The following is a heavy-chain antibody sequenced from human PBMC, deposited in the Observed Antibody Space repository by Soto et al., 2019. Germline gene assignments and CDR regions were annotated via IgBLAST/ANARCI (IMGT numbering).Heavy chain of an antibody. V-gene: IGHV3-23*01. J-gene: IGHJ4*02. CDR3: ARRGPGTYFDY. Sequence: EVQLLESGGGLVQPGGSLRLSCAASGFTFSSYAMRWVRQAPGKGLEWVSAISGSGGSTYYAESVKGRFTISRDNSKHTLYLQMNSLRAEDTAVYYCARRGPGTYFDYWGQGTLVTVSS. CDR1: GFTFSSYA. D-gene: IGHD6-13*01. CDR2: ISGSGGST.